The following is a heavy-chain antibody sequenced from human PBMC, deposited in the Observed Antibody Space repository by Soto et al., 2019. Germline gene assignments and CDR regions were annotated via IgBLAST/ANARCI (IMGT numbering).Heavy chain of an antibody. V-gene: IGHV4-30-2*01. Sequence: QLQLQESGSGLVKPSQTLSLTCAVSGGSISSGGYSWSWIRQPPGKGLEWIGYIYHSGSTYYNPSLKSRVTISVDRSKIQFSLKLSSVTAADTAVYYCARTYYYDSSGYDWYFDLWGGGTLVTVSS. CDR3: ARTYYYDSSGYDWYFDL. J-gene: IGHJ2*01. D-gene: IGHD3-22*01. CDR1: GGSISSGGYS. CDR2: IYHSGST.